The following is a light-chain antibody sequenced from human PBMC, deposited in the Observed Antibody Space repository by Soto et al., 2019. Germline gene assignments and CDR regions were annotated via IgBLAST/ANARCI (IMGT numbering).Light chain of an antibody. CDR2: EVT. J-gene: IGLJ3*02. CDR3: SSFASSNTWV. CDR1: SSDVGAYNY. Sequence: QSALTQPPSASGAPGQSVTISCTGTSSDVGAYNYVSWYQQHAGKDPKLLISEVTKRPSGVHDRFSGSKSANKASLTVSGLQAEGEADYYCSSFASSNTWVFGGGTKLTVL. V-gene: IGLV2-8*01.